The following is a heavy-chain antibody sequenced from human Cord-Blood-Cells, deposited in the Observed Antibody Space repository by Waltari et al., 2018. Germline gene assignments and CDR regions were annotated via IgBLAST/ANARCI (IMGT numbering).Heavy chain of an antibody. V-gene: IGHV1-69*12. J-gene: IGHJ3*02. CDR2: IIPIFGTA. CDR3: ARERSSSWYAFDI. D-gene: IGHD6-13*01. Sequence: QVQLVQSGAEVKKPGSSVMVSCKASGGTFSSYANSWVLQALGQGLEWMGGIIPIFGTANYAQKFQGRVTITADESTSTAYMELSSLRSEDTAVYYCARERSSSWYAFDIWGQGTMVTVSS. CDR1: GGTFSSYA.